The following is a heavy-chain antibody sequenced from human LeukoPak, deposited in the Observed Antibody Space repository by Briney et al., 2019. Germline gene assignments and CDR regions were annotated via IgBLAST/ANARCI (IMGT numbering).Heavy chain of an antibody. V-gene: IGHV3-23*01. CDR2: ISGSGGRT. J-gene: IGHJ3*02. CDR3: ARVYSSGWYARLNDAFDI. D-gene: IGHD6-19*01. CDR1: GFTFSSYA. Sequence: GGSLRLSCAASGFTFSSYAMSWVRQAPGKGLEWVSNISGSGGRTYYADSVKGRFTISRDNSKNTLYLQMSSLRAEDTAVYYCARVYSSGWYARLNDAFDIWGQGTMVTVSS.